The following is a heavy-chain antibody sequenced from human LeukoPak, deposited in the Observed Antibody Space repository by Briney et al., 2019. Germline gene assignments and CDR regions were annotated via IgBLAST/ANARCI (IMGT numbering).Heavy chain of an antibody. CDR1: GGSFSGYY. D-gene: IGHD2-15*01. Sequence: SETLSLTCAVYGGSFSGYYWSWIRQPPGKGLEWIGEINHSGSTNYNPSLKSRVTISVDTSKNQFSLKLSSVTAADTAVYHCARHTLVAASSFDYWGRGTLVTVSS. CDR3: ARHTLVAASSFDY. J-gene: IGHJ4*02. V-gene: IGHV4-34*01. CDR2: INHSGST.